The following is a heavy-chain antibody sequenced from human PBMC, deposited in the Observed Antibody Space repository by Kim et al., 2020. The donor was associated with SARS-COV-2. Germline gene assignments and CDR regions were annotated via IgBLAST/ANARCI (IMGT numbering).Heavy chain of an antibody. J-gene: IGHJ4*01. Sequence: ASVKVSCKASGYTFTDYYLHWVRQAPGQGLEWMGWINPKSGGTNYAQKFQGRVTVTRDTSISTAYMELSSLTSDDTAVYYCATDVLRYFYWSLPGSYFDY. CDR1: GYTFTDYY. CDR3: ATDVLRYFYWSLPGSYFDY. CDR2: INPKSGGT. V-gene: IGHV1-2*02. D-gene: IGHD3-9*01.